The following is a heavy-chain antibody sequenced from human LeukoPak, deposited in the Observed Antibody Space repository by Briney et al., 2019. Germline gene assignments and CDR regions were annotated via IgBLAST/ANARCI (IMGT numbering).Heavy chain of an antibody. CDR2: ISYDGSNK. D-gene: IGHD2-21*01. CDR3: ARTHSSANYYYYYGMDV. Sequence: PGGSLRLSCAASGFTFSSYAMHWVRQAPGKGLEWVAVISYDGSNKYYADSVKGRFTISRDNSKNTLYLQMNSLRAEDTAVYYCARTHSSANYYYYYGMDVWGRGTTVTVSS. J-gene: IGHJ6*02. V-gene: IGHV3-30-3*01. CDR1: GFTFSSYA.